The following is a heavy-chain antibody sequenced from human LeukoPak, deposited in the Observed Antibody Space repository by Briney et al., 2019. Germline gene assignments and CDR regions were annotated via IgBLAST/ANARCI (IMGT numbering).Heavy chain of an antibody. D-gene: IGHD6-25*01. CDR1: GFTFSSYA. CDR3: AKDPYSSGWTHYFDY. J-gene: IGHJ4*02. Sequence: GGSLRLSCAASGFTFSSYAMSWVRQAPGKGLEWVSAISGSGGSTYYADSVKGRFTISRDNSKNTLYLQMNSLRAEDTAVYYCAKDPYSSGWTHYFDYWGQGTLVTVSS. CDR2: ISGSGGST. V-gene: IGHV3-23*01.